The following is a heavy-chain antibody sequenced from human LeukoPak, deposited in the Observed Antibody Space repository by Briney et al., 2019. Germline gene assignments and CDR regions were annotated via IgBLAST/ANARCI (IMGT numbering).Heavy chain of an antibody. CDR3: ARDPGGATYYYYYMDV. CDR2: IIPIFGTA. D-gene: IGHD4/OR15-4a*01. V-gene: IGHV1-69*05. CDR1: GYTFTSYG. J-gene: IGHJ6*03. Sequence: GASVKVSCKASGYTFTSYGISWVRQAPGQGLEWMGGIIPIFGTANYAQKFQGRVTITTDESTSTAYMELSSLRSEDTAVYYCARDPGGATYYYYYMDVWGKGTTVTVSS.